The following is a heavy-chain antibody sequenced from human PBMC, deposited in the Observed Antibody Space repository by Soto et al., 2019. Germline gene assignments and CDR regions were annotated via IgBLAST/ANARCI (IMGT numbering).Heavy chain of an antibody. CDR2: ISDSAERI. V-gene: IGHV3-23*01. CDR1: GFTFSTNS. CDR3: VTLALGKFDY. Sequence: PGGSLILSCAASGFTFSTNSMSWVRQAPGEWLEWVSAISDSAERIFYVDSVKGRFTISRDNSKNKLYLQMDSLRAEDTAVYYCVTLALGKFDYWGQGNLVTVSS. D-gene: IGHD1-26*01. J-gene: IGHJ4*02.